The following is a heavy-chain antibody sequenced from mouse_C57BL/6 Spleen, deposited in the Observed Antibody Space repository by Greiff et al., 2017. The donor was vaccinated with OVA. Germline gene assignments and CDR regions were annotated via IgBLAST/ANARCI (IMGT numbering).Heavy chain of an antibody. CDR3: ARLDLMDY. CDR2: IWRDGST. Sequence: QVQLKESGPGLVQPSPSLSITCPVSGFSLTSYGVHWVRQSPGKGLEWLGVIWRDGSTDYNAAFISRLSISKDNSKSQVFFRMNSLQADDTAIYYCARLDLMDYWGQGTSVTVSS. J-gene: IGHJ4*01. V-gene: IGHV2-2*01. CDR1: GFSLTSYG.